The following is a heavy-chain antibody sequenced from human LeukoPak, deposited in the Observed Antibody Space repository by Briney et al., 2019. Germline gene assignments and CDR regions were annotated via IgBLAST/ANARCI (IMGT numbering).Heavy chain of an antibody. V-gene: IGHV3-23*01. CDR1: GFTYSNYA. D-gene: IGHD5-18*01. CDR3: AKAGVRGYSYGFGYYYYMDV. J-gene: IGHJ6*03. CDR2: ISGSGDRT. Sequence: GGSLRLSCAASGFTYSNYAMNWVRQAPGKGLEWVSAISGSGDRTYYADSVKGRFTISRDNSNNTLYLQTNSLRAEDTAVYYCAKAGVRGYSYGFGYYYYMDVWGKGTTVTVSS.